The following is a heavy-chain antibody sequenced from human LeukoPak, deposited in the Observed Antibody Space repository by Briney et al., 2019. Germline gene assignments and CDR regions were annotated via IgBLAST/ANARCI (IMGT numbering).Heavy chain of an antibody. CDR3: VRDKPQSSGGVFDI. CDR2: INPDSGAT. J-gene: IGHJ3*02. D-gene: IGHD2-15*01. Sequence: ASVKVSCKSSVYTFTIYGISWVRQAPGQGLEWMGWINPDSGATNYAQKFQGRVTVTRDTSINTAYMELSRLISDDTAVYYCVRDKPQSSGGVFDIWGQGTMVTVSS. V-gene: IGHV1-2*02. CDR1: VYTFTIYG.